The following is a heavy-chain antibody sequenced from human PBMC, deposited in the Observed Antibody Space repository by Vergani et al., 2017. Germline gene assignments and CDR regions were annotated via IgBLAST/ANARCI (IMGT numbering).Heavy chain of an antibody. CDR1: GFTFTDYG. D-gene: IGHD3-10*01. CDR2: VRNKKDGGTP. V-gene: IGHV3-49*04. J-gene: IGHJ6*02. Sequence: EVQLVESGGGLEQPGRFLRLSCRASGFTFTDYGISWVRQAPGKGLEWVGFVRNKKDGGTPEHAASVKGRFTISRDDSKAIAYLQMNSLKTEETDVYYCTTDPRYLGDGSCYWLRDHNYYGMDVWGQGTTVTVSS. CDR3: TTDPRYLGDGSCYWLRDHNYYGMDV.